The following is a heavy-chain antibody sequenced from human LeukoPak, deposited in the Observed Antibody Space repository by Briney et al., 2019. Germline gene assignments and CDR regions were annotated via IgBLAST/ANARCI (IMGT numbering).Heavy chain of an antibody. CDR3: ARADGYYYGMDV. CDR2: IYYSGST. J-gene: IGHJ6*02. D-gene: IGHD5-24*01. Sequence: SETLSLNCTVSGGSISSYYWSWIRQPPGKGLEWIGYIYYSGSTDYNPSLKSRVTISVDTSKNQFSLKLSSVTAADTAVYYCARADGYYYGMDVWGQGTTVTVSS. V-gene: IGHV4-59*01. CDR1: GGSISSYY.